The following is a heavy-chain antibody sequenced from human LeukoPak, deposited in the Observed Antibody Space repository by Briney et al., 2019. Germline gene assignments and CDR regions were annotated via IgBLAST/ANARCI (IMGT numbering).Heavy chain of an antibody. Sequence: SETLSLTCAVSGDSISSHYWSWIRQPPGKGLEWIGYIDYRGGTNYNPSLKSRVTISVDTSKNQFSLNLSSVTAADTAVYYCARGHYYDTSGDYWGQGTLVTVSS. V-gene: IGHV4-59*11. CDR3: ARGHYYDTSGDY. D-gene: IGHD3-22*01. CDR2: IDYRGGT. J-gene: IGHJ4*02. CDR1: GDSISSHY.